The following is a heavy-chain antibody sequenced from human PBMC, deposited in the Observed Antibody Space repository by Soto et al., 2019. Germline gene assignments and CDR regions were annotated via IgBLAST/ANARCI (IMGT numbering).Heavy chain of an antibody. J-gene: IGHJ4*02. CDR1: GGTFSRYS. CDR3: ARDRDGFDSNGYYLDD. CDR2: IIPMLGIA. V-gene: IGHV1-69*08. D-gene: IGHD3-22*01. Sequence: QVQLVQSGAEVKKPGSSVKVSCKGSGGTFSRYSISWVRQAPGQGLEWMGRIIPMLGIAKYAQKFQGRVTITADRSTSTAYMEVSSLRSEDTAVFYCARDRDGFDSNGYYLDDWGQGTLLTVTS.